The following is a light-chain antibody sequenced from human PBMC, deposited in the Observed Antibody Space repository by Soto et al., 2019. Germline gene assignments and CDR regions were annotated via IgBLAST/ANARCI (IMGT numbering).Light chain of an antibody. CDR1: HSVNSH. CDR3: QQYKNWPL. V-gene: IGKV3-15*01. CDR2: GAS. J-gene: IGKJ5*01. Sequence: MMMTQSPATLSVSPVERVTLSCRTSHSVNSHVAWYQQKPVQAPRLLLYGASTRATCIPVRFSGSGFGTEFTLTISSLQSEDFAVYYCQQYKNWPLFGQGTRLE.